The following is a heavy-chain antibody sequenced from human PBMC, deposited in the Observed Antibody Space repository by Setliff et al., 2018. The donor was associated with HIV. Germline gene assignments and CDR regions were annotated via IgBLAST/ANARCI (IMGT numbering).Heavy chain of an antibody. V-gene: IGHV2-26*01. D-gene: IGHD2-21*02. CDR1: GFSLSNARVG. Sequence: SGPTLVNPTETLTLTCTVSGFSLSNARVGVSWIRQPPGKALEWLAYIFSDDEKSYSTSLKRRLTISKDTSKSQVVLTMTNMDPVDTGTYYCGHTGGGDLMDVWGVGTTVTVSS. CDR2: IFSDDEK. CDR3: GHTGGGDLMDV. J-gene: IGHJ6*03.